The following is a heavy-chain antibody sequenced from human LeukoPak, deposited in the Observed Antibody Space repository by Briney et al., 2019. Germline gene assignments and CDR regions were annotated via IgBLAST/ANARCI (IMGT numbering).Heavy chain of an antibody. V-gene: IGHV1-18*01. CDR1: GYTFTSYS. CDR3: ARDVGRYCSGGSCEESFDY. CDR2: ISSYNGNT. J-gene: IGHJ4*02. D-gene: IGHD2-15*01. Sequence: ASAKVSCKTSGYTFTSYSISWVRQAPGQGLEWMGWISSYNGNTNYAQKLQGRVTMTTDTSTSTAYMELRSLRSDDTAVYYCARDVGRYCSGGSCEESFDYWGQGTLVTVSS.